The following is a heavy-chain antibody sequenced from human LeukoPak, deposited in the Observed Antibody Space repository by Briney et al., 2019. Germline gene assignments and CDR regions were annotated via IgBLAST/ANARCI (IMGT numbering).Heavy chain of an antibody. CDR1: GGTFSSYA. J-gene: IGHJ4*02. CDR3: AANVVVVAASMDTAMVTPFDY. CDR2: IIPIFGTA. V-gene: IGHV1-69*06. D-gene: IGHD2-15*01. Sequence: SVKVSCKASGGTFSSYAISWVRQAPGQGLEWMGGIIPIFGTANYAQKFQGRVTITADKSTSTAYMELSSLRSEDTAVYYCAANVVVVAASMDTAMVTPFDYWGQGTLVTVSS.